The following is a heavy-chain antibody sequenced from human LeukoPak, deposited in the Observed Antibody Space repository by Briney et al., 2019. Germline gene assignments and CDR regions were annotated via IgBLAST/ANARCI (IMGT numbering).Heavy chain of an antibody. J-gene: IGHJ4*02. Sequence: SETLSLTCTVSGGSISSGGYYWSWIRQHPGKGLEWIGYIYYSGSTYYNPSLKSRVTISVDTSKSQFSLKLSSVTAADTAVYYCARGYDILTGLDYWGQGTLVTVSS. CDR3: ARGYDILTGLDY. D-gene: IGHD3-9*01. CDR2: IYYSGST. V-gene: IGHV4-31*03. CDR1: GGSISSGGYY.